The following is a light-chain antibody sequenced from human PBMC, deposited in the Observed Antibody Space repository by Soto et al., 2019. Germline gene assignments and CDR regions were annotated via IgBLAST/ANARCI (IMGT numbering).Light chain of an antibody. CDR3: QHYNNWPLT. CDR2: AAS. CDR1: QSVGSN. J-gene: IGKJ4*01. V-gene: IGKV3-15*01. Sequence: EIVMTQSPATLSVSPGERATLSCRASQSVGSNLAWYQQKPGQAHRLLIYAASTRATGFPTRFSGGGSGTEFTLTISSLQSEDFAVYYCQHYNNWPLTFGGGTKVDI.